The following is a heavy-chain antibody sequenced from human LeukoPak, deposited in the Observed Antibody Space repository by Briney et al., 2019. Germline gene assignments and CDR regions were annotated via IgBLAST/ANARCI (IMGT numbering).Heavy chain of an antibody. D-gene: IGHD6-19*01. J-gene: IGHJ4*02. CDR1: GFTFSSYW. CDR3: ARDSSWAHSSGWYYFDY. CDR2: IKQDGSEK. Sequence: GGSLRLSCAASGFTFSSYWMSWVRQAPGKGLEWVANIKQDGSEKYYVDSVKGRFTISRDNAKNSLYLQMNSLRAEDTAVYYCARDSSWAHSSGWYYFDYWGQGTPVTVSS. V-gene: IGHV3-7*03.